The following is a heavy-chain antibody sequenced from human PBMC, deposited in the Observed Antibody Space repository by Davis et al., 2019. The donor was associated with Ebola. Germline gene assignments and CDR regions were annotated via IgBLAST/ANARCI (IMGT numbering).Heavy chain of an antibody. J-gene: IGHJ4*02. D-gene: IGHD1-26*01. V-gene: IGHV3-30*07. Sequence: DSVKGRFTISRDNSKNTLNLQMNSLKTEDTAVYYCTSTLGALDYWGQGTLVTVSS. CDR3: TSTLGALDY.